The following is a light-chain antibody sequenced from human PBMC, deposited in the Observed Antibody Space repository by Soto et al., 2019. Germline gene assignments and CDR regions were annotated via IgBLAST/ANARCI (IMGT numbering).Light chain of an antibody. CDR1: QSVSSY. V-gene: IGKV3-11*01. Sequence: EIVLTQSPDTLSLSPWERATLSCRASQSVSSYLAWYQQKPGQAPRLLIYDASNRATGIPARFSGSGSGTDFTLTISSLEPEDFAVYYCQQRSNWPLTFGGGTKVDI. J-gene: IGKJ4*01. CDR2: DAS. CDR3: QQRSNWPLT.